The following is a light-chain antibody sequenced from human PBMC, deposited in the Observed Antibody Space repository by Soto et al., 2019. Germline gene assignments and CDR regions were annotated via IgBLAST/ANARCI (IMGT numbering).Light chain of an antibody. V-gene: IGLV2-8*01. Sequence: QSALTQPPSASGSPGQSVTISCTGTSSDVGGYNYVSWYQQHPSKVPKLMIYEVSKRPSGVPDRFSGSKSGNTASLTVSGLQAEDEAVYYCSSYAGSKNSPVVFGGGTKLTVL. CDR1: SSDVGGYNY. CDR2: EVS. CDR3: SSYAGSKNSPVV. J-gene: IGLJ2*01.